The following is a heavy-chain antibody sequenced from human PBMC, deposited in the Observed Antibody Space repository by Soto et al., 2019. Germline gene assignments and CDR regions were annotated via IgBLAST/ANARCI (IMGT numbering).Heavy chain of an antibody. CDR2: INNDGSST. J-gene: IGHJ5*02. Sequence: EVQLVESGGGLVQPGGSLRLSCVASGFTFSSYWMHWVRQAPGKGLVWVSHINNDGSSTTYADSVKGRFTISRDNAKNTLYLQMNSLRDEDTAAYYCARESWGLHHWGQGTLVTVSS. CDR3: ARESWGLHH. D-gene: IGHD3-16*01. CDR1: GFTFSSYW. V-gene: IGHV3-74*01.